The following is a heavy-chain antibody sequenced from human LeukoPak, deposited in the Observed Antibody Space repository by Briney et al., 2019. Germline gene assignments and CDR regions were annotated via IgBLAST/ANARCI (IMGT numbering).Heavy chain of an antibody. CDR3: ARSDSSSSYSLHDY. Sequence: GGSLRLSSAASGFTFSSYWMTWVRQAPGKGLEWVANMNQDGTEIYHVDSVKDRFTISRDHAKKSLYLQMNSLRAEDTAVYYCARSDSSSSYSLHDYWGQGTLVTVST. CDR2: MNQDGTEI. CDR1: GFTFSSYW. V-gene: IGHV3-7*01. J-gene: IGHJ4*02. D-gene: IGHD6-13*01.